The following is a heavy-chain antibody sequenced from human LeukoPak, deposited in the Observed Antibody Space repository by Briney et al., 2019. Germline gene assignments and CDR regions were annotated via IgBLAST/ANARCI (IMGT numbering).Heavy chain of an antibody. CDR2: IIPILGIA. D-gene: IGHD3-10*01. J-gene: IGHJ4*02. CDR3: ASENNYIDY. CDR1: GGTFSSHA. Sequence: GASVKVSCKASGGTFSSHAISWVRQAPGQGLEWMGRIIPILGIANYAQKFQGRVTITADKSTSTAYVELSRLRSDDTAVYYCASENNYIDYWGQGTLVTVSS. V-gene: IGHV1-69*04.